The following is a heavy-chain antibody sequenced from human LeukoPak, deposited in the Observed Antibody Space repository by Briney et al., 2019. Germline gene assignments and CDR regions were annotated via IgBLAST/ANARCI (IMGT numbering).Heavy chain of an antibody. CDR3: VREGEGPLSKDFDY. D-gene: IGHD2/OR15-2a*01. Sequence: ASVKVSCKSSGFTFTDHYIHWVRQGPGRGLEWMGYIGPHSTFTSSPQEFQGRVTMTRDASMSTAYMELTRLTSDDTAVYYCVREGEGPLSKDFDYWGQGTLVTVSS. J-gene: IGHJ4*02. CDR2: IGPHSTFT. V-gene: IGHV1-2*02. CDR1: GFTFTDHY.